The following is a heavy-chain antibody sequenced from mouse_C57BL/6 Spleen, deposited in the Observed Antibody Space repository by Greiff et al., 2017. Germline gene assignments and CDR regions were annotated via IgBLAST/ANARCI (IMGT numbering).Heavy chain of an antibody. J-gene: IGHJ1*03. CDR1: GFTFSDYY. D-gene: IGHD1-1*01. CDR2: INYDGSST. V-gene: IGHV5-16*01. Sequence: EVQVVESEGGLVQPGSSMKLSCAASGFTFSDYYMAWVRQVPEKGLEWVANINYDGSSTYYLDSLKSRFIISRDNAKNILYLQRSRLKSEDTATYDCAGDSLLYYYGSSYWYFDVWGTGTTVTVSS. CDR3: AGDSLLYYYGSSYWYFDV.